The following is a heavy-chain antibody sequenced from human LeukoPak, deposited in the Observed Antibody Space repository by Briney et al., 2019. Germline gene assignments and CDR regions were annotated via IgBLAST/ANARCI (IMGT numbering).Heavy chain of an antibody. CDR3: ARGGKATVVTM. Sequence: SETLSLTCTVSGGSINSCYWSWIRQPAGKGLEWIGRIYTSGSTNYNPSLKSRVSMSVDTSKNQFSLKLTSVTAADTAVYYCARGGKATVVTMWGQGILVTVSS. J-gene: IGHJ4*02. CDR2: IYTSGST. CDR1: GGSINSCY. D-gene: IGHD4-23*01. V-gene: IGHV4-4*07.